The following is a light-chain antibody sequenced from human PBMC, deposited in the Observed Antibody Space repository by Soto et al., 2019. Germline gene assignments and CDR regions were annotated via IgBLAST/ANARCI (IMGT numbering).Light chain of an antibody. CDR3: GTWDSSLRGWV. J-gene: IGLJ3*02. V-gene: IGLV1-51*01. Sequence: QSVLTQAPSVSAAPGQNVTISCSGRSSNIGNNFVAWFQQLPGTAPKLLIYDKDKRPSGIPERFSGSKSGTSATLAITGLQTGDEADYYCGTWDSSLRGWVFGGGTKVTVL. CDR1: SSNIGNNF. CDR2: DKD.